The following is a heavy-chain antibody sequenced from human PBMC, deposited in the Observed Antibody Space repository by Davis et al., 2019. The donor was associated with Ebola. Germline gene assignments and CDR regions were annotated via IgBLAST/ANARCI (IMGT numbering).Heavy chain of an antibody. CDR3: ARDYDSGGFDY. CDR2: INHSGST. D-gene: IGHD5-12*01. CDR1: GVSFSGYH. V-gene: IGHV4-34*01. Sequence: PSETLSLTCVVYGVSFSGYHWSWIRQPPGKGLEWIGEINHSGSTNYNPSLKSRVTISIDTSKNQFSLKLTSVTAADTAVYYCARDYDSGGFDYWGQGTLVTVSS. J-gene: IGHJ4*02.